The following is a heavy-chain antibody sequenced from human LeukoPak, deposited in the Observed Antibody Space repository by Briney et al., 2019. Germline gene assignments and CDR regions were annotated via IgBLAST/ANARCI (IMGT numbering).Heavy chain of an antibody. D-gene: IGHD6-13*01. Sequence: SETLSLTCTVSGGSISSGGYCWSWIRQHPGKGLEWIGYIYYSGSTYYNPSLKSRVTISVDTSKNQFSLKLRSVTAADTAVYYCAREYSSSWSLGGYYGMDVWGQGTTVTVSS. CDR1: GGSISSGGYC. CDR3: AREYSSSWSLGGYYGMDV. CDR2: IYYSGST. V-gene: IGHV4-31*03. J-gene: IGHJ6*02.